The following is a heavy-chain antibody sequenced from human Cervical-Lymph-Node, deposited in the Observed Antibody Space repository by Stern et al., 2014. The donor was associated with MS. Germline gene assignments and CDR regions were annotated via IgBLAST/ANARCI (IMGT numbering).Heavy chain of an antibody. D-gene: IGHD2/OR15-2a*01. CDR3: ARERQQYCNSEGCSYWYFDL. Sequence: QVQLQESGPGLVKPSGTLSLTCAVSGGSVSSTNWWSWVRQSPGKGLEWIGNIYPSGASNYRPSLRSRVSISLDNSKNHLSLHLPPVTAADTAVYYCARERQQYCNSEGCSYWYFDLWGRGTLVTVSS. CDR1: GGSVSSTNW. V-gene: IGHV4-4*02. CDR2: IYPSGAS. J-gene: IGHJ2*01.